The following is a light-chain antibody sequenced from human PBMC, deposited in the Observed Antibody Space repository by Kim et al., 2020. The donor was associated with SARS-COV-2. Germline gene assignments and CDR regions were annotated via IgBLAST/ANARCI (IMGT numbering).Light chain of an antibody. CDR2: DAS. J-gene: IGKJ5*01. Sequence: ASVGDRVTITCQASQDISNYLNWYQQKPGKAPKVLIYDASNLATGVPSRFSGSGSWTDFTFTISSLQPEDVATYFCQQCDNLPITFGQGTRLEIK. CDR1: QDISNY. CDR3: QQCDNLPIT. V-gene: IGKV1-33*01.